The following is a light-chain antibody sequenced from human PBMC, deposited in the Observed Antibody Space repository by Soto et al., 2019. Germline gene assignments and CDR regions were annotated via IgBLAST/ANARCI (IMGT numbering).Light chain of an antibody. CDR1: TSNIGSYY. CDR2: GNN. V-gene: IGLV1-47*01. CDR3: AVWDDSLSGVV. J-gene: IGLJ2*01. Sequence: QSVLTQPPSASGTPGQTVTISCSGSTSNIGSYYVFWYHQLPGMAPKLLIFGNNQRPSGVPDRFSASKSGTSASLAISGLRSEDEADYVCAVWDDSLSGVVFGGGTKLTVL.